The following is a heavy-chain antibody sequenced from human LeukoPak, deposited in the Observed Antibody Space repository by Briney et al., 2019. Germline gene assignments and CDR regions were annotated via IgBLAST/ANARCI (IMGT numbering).Heavy chain of an antibody. CDR1: GFTFSNYW. D-gene: IGHD6-13*01. CDR2: INSDGSSR. Sequence: GESLRLSCAASGFTFSNYWVHWVRQAPGKGLVWVSRINSDGSSRNYADSVKGRFTIFRDNAKNTLYLQMNSLRAEDTAVYYCASASSHRIAAGGDYWGQGTLVTVSS. V-gene: IGHV3-74*01. J-gene: IGHJ4*02. CDR3: ASASSHRIAAGGDY.